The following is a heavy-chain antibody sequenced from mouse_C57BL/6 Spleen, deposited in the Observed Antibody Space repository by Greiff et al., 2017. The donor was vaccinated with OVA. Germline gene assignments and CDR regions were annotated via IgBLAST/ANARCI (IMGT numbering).Heavy chain of an antibody. Sequence: VQLQQPGAELVKPGASVKLSCKASGYTFTSYWMHWVKQRPGQGLEWIGMIHPNSGSTNYNEKFKSKATLTVDKSSSTAYMQLSRLTSEDSAVYYCASSICGEYPWFAYWGQGTLVTVSA. CDR3: ASSICGEYPWFAY. CDR1: GYTFTSYW. J-gene: IGHJ3*01. V-gene: IGHV1-64*01. CDR2: IHPNSGST. D-gene: IGHD5-1*01.